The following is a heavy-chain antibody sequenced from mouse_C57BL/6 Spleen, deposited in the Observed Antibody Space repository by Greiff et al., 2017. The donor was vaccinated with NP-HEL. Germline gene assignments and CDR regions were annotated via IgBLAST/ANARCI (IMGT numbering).Heavy chain of an antibody. CDR2: ISYDGSN. J-gene: IGHJ2*01. CDR3: ARDLGHY. CDR1: GYSITSGYY. D-gene: IGHD3-1*01. V-gene: IGHV3-6*01. Sequence: EVKLMESGPGLVKPSQSLSLTCSVTGYSITSGYYWNWIRQFPGNKLEWMGYISYDGSNNYNPSLKNRISITRDTSKNHFFLKLNSVTTEDTATYYCARDLGHYWGQGTTLTVSS.